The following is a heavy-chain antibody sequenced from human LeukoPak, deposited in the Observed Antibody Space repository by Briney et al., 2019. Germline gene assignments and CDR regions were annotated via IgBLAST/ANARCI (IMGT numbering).Heavy chain of an antibody. CDR1: GYTFTSYD. Sequence: ASVKVSCKASGYTFTSYDMHWVRQAPGQGLEWMGIINPSGDSTSYAQKFQGRDTMTRDTSTSTVYMELSSLRSEDTAVYYCASVLYCGADCYSGRYFFDYWGQGTLVTVSS. CDR3: ASVLYCGADCYSGRYFFDY. CDR2: INPSGDST. D-gene: IGHD2-21*02. V-gene: IGHV1-46*01. J-gene: IGHJ4*02.